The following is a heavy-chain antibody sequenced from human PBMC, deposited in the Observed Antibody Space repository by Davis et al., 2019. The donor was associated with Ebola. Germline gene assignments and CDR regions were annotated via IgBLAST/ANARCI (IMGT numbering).Heavy chain of an antibody. Sequence: SETLSLTCAVYGESFSGYHWSWLRQPPGKGLQWIGEINPSGTTNYNPSLESRVTMSVDTSKNQFSLKLNSVTAADTAVYYCAREGSGWYRRLDYWGRGTLVTVSS. V-gene: IGHV4-34*01. J-gene: IGHJ4*02. CDR3: AREGSGWYRRLDY. CDR1: GESFSGYH. CDR2: INPSGTT. D-gene: IGHD6-19*01.